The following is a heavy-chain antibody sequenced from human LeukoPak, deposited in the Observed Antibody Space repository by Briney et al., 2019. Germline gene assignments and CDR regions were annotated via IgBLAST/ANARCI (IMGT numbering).Heavy chain of an antibody. CDR2: ISSSSSYI. CDR1: GFTFSSYS. J-gene: IGHJ4*02. D-gene: IGHD1-14*01. V-gene: IGHV3-21*01. Sequence: RGSLRLSCAASGFTFSSYSMNWVRQAPGKGVEWVSSISSSSSYIYYADSVKCRFTISRDNAKNSLYLQMNSLRAEDTAVYYCARNNGYYFDYWGQGTLVTISS. CDR3: ARNNGYYFDY.